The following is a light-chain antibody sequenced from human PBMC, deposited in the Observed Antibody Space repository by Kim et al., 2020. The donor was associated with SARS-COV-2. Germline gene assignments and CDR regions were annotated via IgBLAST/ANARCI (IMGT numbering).Light chain of an antibody. J-gene: IGLJ3*02. V-gene: IGLV1-47*01. CDR3: AAWDDSLSGWV. CDR1: SSNIESNY. Sequence: QSVLTQPPSASGTPGQRVTISYSGSSSNIESNYVSWYQQLPGTAPNLLIYRSNRRPSGVPDRFSGSKSGTSASLAISGLRSEDEADYYCAAWDDSLSGWVFGGGTQLTVL. CDR2: RSN.